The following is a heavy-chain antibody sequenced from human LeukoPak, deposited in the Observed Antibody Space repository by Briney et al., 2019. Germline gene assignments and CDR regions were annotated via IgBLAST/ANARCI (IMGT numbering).Heavy chain of an antibody. J-gene: IGHJ6*02. V-gene: IGHV3-30*04. CDR1: GFTFSSYA. CDR3: ATEVPGPPYYGMDV. D-gene: IGHD2-2*01. CDR2: ISYDGSNK. Sequence: PGRSLRLSCAASGFTFSSYAMHWVRQAPGKGLEWVAVISYDGSNKYYADSVKGRFTISRDNSKNTLYLQMNSLRAEDTAVYYCATEVPGPPYYGMDVWGQGTTVTVSS.